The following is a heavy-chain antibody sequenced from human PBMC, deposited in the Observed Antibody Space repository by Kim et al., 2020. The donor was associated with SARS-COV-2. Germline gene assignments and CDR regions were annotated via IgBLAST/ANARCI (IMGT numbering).Heavy chain of an antibody. J-gene: IGHJ3*02. CDR3: ARDSRGNAFDI. CDR2: T. Sequence: TSYAQKFQGRVTMTRDTSTSTVYMELSSLRSEDTAVYYCARDSRGNAFDILGQGTMVTVSS. D-gene: IGHD3-10*01. V-gene: IGHV1-46*01.